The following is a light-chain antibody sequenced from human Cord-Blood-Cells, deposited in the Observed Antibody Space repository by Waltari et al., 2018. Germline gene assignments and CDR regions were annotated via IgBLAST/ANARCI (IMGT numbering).Light chain of an antibody. J-gene: IGKJ1*01. CDR2: WAS. CDR1: PSVLYSSNNKNY. Sequence: DIVMTQSPDPLAVLLRERATITCKASPSVLYSSNNKNYLAWYQQKPGQPPKLLIYWASTRESGVPDRFSGSGSGTDFTLTISSLQAEDVAVYYCQQYYSTPPTFGQGTKVEIK. CDR3: QQYYSTPPT. V-gene: IGKV4-1*01.